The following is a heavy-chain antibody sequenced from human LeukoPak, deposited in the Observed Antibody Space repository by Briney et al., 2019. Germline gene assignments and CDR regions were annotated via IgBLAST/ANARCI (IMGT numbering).Heavy chain of an antibody. J-gene: IGHJ5*02. Sequence: GASVKVSCKASGYTFTSYGISWVRQAPGQGLEWMGWISTYNGNTNYAQKLQGRVTMTTDTSTSTAYMELRSLRSDDTAAYYCARDRGGSYPLGWFDPWGQGTLVTVSS. V-gene: IGHV1-18*01. CDR1: GYTFTSYG. D-gene: IGHD1-26*01. CDR2: ISTYNGNT. CDR3: ARDRGGSYPLGWFDP.